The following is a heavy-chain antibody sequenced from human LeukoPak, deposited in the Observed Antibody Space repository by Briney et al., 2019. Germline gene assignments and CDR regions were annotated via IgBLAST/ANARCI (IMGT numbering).Heavy chain of an antibody. D-gene: IGHD6-19*01. V-gene: IGHV3-30*02. Sequence: GGSLRLSCAASGFTFSSYAMSWVRQAPGKGLEWVAFIRYDGSNKYYADSVKGRFTISRDNSKNTLYLQMNSLRAEDTAVYYCAKDRPKYSSGFYFDYWGQGTLVTVSS. CDR2: IRYDGSNK. J-gene: IGHJ4*02. CDR3: AKDRPKYSSGFYFDY. CDR1: GFTFSSYA.